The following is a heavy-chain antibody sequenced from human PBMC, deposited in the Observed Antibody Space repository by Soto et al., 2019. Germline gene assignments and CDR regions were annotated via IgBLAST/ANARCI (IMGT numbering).Heavy chain of an antibody. D-gene: IGHD2-2*02. V-gene: IGHV1-18*01. CDR1: GYTFTSYG. CDR2: ISAYNGNT. Sequence: GASVKVSCKASGYTFTSYGISWVRQAPGQGLEWMGWISAYNGNTNYAQKLQGRVTMTTDTSTSTAYMELRSLRSDDTAVYYCARDCSSTSCYIYYYYGMDVWGQGTTVTVSS. CDR3: ARDCSSTSCYIYYYYGMDV. J-gene: IGHJ6*02.